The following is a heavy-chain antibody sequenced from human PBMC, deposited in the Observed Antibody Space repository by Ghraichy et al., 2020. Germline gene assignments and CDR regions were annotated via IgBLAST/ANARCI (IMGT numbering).Heavy chain of an antibody. CDR3: TRERSDFWSGYQYYFDY. D-gene: IGHD3-3*01. J-gene: IGHJ4*02. V-gene: IGHV3-49*03. CDR2: IRSKAYGGTT. Sequence: GGSLRLSCTASGFTFGDYAMSWFRQAPGKGLEWVGFIRSKAYGGTTEYAASVKGRFTISRDDSKSIAYLQMNSLKTEDTAVYYCTRERSDFWSGYQYYFDYWGQGTLVTVSS. CDR1: GFTFGDYA.